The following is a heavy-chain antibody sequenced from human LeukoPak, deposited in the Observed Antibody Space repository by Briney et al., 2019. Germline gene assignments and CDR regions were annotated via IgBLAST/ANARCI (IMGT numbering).Heavy chain of an antibody. CDR2: IFPGDSDT. Sequence: GESLKISCKGSEYSFTTHWIGWVRQTPGKGLDWMGIIFPGDSDTTYSPSFQGQVTISADKSTSTAYLQWNSLKASDTAIYYCATSESQTRFDYWGQGTLVTVSS. J-gene: IGHJ4*02. D-gene: IGHD1/OR15-1a*01. CDR1: EYSFTTHW. CDR3: ATSESQTRFDY. V-gene: IGHV5-51*01.